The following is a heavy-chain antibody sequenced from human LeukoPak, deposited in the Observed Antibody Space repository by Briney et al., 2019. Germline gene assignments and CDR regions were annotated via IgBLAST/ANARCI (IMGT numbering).Heavy chain of an antibody. Sequence: ASVKVSCKASGYTFTGYYIHWVRQAPGQGLEWMGWINSNSGGTNYAQKFQGRVTMTRDTSISTAYMELSRLRSDDTAVYYCARPSTLVGPFNYWGQGTLVTVSS. D-gene: IGHD2-8*02. J-gene: IGHJ4*02. CDR1: GYTFTGYY. CDR2: INSNSGGT. CDR3: ARPSTLVGPFNY. V-gene: IGHV1-2*02.